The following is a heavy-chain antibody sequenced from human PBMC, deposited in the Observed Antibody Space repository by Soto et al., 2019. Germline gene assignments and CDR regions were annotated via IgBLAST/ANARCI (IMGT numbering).Heavy chain of an antibody. Sequence: QVQLVKSGGGLVKPGGSLRLSCAASGFTFSDSYMSWIRQAPGKGLEWASYISGSGSTTYYADSVKGRFTISRDNAKNSLYLQMNSLRAEDTAVYYCARGPDRGCTAIGITFDIWGQGTMVTVSS. V-gene: IGHV3-11*01. J-gene: IGHJ3*02. D-gene: IGHD2-8*01. CDR2: ISGSGSTT. CDR3: ARGPDRGCTAIGITFDI. CDR1: GFTFSDSY.